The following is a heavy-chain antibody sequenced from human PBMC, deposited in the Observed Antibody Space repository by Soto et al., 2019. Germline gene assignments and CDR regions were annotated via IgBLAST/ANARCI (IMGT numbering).Heavy chain of an antibody. Sequence: KPSETLSLTCTVSGGSISSSSYYWGWIRQPPGKGLEWIGSIYYSGSTYYNPSLKSRVTISVDTSKNQFSLKLSSVTAADTAVYYCARHLASANYDFWSGYYNGGYYYYYGMDVWGQGTTVTVSS. V-gene: IGHV4-39*01. CDR2: IYYSGST. CDR1: GGSISSSSYY. CDR3: ARHLASANYDFWSGYYNGGYYYYYGMDV. D-gene: IGHD3-3*01. J-gene: IGHJ6*02.